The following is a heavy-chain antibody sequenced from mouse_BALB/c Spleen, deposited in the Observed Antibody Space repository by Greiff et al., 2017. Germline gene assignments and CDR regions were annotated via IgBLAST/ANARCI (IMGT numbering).Heavy chain of an antibody. CDR2: IDPANGNT. D-gene: IGHD1-2*01. J-gene: IGHJ4*01. V-gene: IGHV14-3*02. Sequence: EVQLQQSGAELVKPGASVKLSCTASGFNIKDTYMHWVKQRPEQGLEWIGRIDPANGNTKYDPKFQGKATITADTSSNTAYLPLSSLTSEDTAVYYCARGYYGYYYAMDYWGQGTSVTVSS. CDR1: GFNIKDTY. CDR3: ARGYYGYYYAMDY.